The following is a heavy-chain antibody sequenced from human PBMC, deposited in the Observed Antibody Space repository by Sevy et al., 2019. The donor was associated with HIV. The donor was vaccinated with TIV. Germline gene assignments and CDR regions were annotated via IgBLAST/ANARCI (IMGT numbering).Heavy chain of an antibody. CDR3: AKPLGYCSSTSCYTLFAFDI. J-gene: IGHJ3*02. D-gene: IGHD2-2*02. Sequence: GESLKISCAASGFTFSSYAMSWVRQAPGKGLEWVSAISGSGGSTYYADSVKGRFTISRDNSKNTLYLQMNSLRAEDTAVYYCAKPLGYCSSTSCYTLFAFDIWGQGTMVTVSS. CDR2: ISGSGGST. V-gene: IGHV3-23*01. CDR1: GFTFSSYA.